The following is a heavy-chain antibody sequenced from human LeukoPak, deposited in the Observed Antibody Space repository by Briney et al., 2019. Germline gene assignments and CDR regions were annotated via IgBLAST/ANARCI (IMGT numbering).Heavy chain of an antibody. V-gene: IGHV1-18*01. CDR2: ISAYNGNT. CDR3: ARVPLRGILTGYVPNPSDY. Sequence: ASVKVSCKASGYTFTSYGISWVRQAPGQGLEWMGWISAYNGNTNYAQKLQGRVTMTTDTSTSTAYMELRSLRSDDTAVYYCARVPLRGILTGYVPNPSDYWGQGTLVTVSS. D-gene: IGHD3-9*01. J-gene: IGHJ4*02. CDR1: GYTFTSYG.